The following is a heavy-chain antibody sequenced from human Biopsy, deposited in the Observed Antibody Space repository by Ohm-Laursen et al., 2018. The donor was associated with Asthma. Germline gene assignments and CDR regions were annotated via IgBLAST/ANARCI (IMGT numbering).Heavy chain of an antibody. CDR1: PRSFSGFF. V-gene: IGHV4-34*01. CDR3: ARGPELDV. J-gene: IGHJ6*02. CDR2: TNERGVT. Sequence: SDTLSLTCAVYPRSFSGFFWTWIRQSPGKGLEWIGETNERGVTNNNPSLRSRVIISIDTYWNRVSLKLTSVTAADTAVYYCARGPELDVWGQGATVTVSS.